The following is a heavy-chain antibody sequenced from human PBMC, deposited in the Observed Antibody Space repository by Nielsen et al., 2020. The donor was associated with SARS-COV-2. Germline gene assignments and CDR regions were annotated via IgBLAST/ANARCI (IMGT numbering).Heavy chain of an antibody. V-gene: IGHV4-39*07. J-gene: IGHJ5*02. D-gene: IGHD2-2*01. CDR2: IYYSGST. CDR3: ARALGSTSGDWFDP. CDR1: GGSISSSSYY. Sequence: SETLSLTCTVSGGSISSSSYYWGWIRQPPGKGLEWIGSIYYSGSTYYNPSLKSRVTISVDTSKNQFSLKLSSVTAADTAVYYCARALGSTSGDWFDPWGQGTLVTVSS.